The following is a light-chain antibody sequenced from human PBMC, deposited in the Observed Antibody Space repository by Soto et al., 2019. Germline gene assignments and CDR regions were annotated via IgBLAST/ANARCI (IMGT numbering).Light chain of an antibody. CDR2: DAS. CDR3: QQYNSYWT. J-gene: IGKJ1*01. V-gene: IGKV1-5*01. Sequence: DIQMTQSPSTLSASVGDIVTITCRASQSISSWLAWYQQKPGKAPKLLIYDASSLESGVPSRFSGSGSGTEFTRTISSLQPDDFATYYCQQYNSYWTFGQGTKVEIK. CDR1: QSISSW.